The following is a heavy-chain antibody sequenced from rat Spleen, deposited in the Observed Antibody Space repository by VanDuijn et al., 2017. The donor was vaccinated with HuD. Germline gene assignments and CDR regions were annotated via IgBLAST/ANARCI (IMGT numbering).Heavy chain of an antibody. D-gene: IGHD2-5*01. J-gene: IGHJ1*01. CDR1: GFTFSDCY. CDR2: ISYDDSST. Sequence: EVQLVESDGGLVQPGRSLKLSCAASGFTFSDCYMAWVRQAPTKGLEWVATISYDDSSTYYRDSVKGRFTISRDNTRNTLYLQMYNLRSEDTATYYCARAGYLRDWYFYCWGPGTMVTVSS. V-gene: IGHV5-29*01. CDR3: ARAGYLRDWYFYC.